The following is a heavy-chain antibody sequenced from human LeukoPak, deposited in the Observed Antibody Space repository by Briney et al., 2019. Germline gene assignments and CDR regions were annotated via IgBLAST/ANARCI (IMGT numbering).Heavy chain of an antibody. J-gene: IGHJ4*02. CDR1: GFTFSSYA. V-gene: IGHV3-23*01. CDR2: ISGSGGST. Sequence: GGCLRLSCAASGFTFSSYAMSWVRQAPGKGLEWVSAISGSGGSTYYADSVKGRFTISRDNSKNTLYLQMNSLRAEDTAVYYCAKDPITVGDFWSGYHFDYWGQGTLVTVSS. D-gene: IGHD3-3*01. CDR3: AKDPITVGDFWSGYHFDY.